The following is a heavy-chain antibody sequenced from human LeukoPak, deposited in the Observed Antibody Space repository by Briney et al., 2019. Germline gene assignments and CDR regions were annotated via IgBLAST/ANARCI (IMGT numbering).Heavy chain of an antibody. J-gene: IGHJ6*03. CDR3: ARDGRIQLWLDEGYYYYYYYMDV. CDR2: ISSSGSTI. V-gene: IGHV3-11*04. D-gene: IGHD5-18*01. CDR1: GFTLSDYY. Sequence: GGSLRLSCAASGFTLSDYYMSWIRQAPGKGLEWVSYISSSGSTIYYADSVKGRFTISRDNAKNSLYLQMNSLRAEDTAVYYCARDGRIQLWLDEGYYYYYYYMDVWGKGTTVTISS.